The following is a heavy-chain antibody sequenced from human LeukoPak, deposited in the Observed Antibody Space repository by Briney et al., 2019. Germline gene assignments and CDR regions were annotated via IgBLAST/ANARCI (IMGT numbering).Heavy chain of an antibody. V-gene: IGHV3-23*01. CDR2: ISGSGGST. D-gene: IGHD4-17*01. J-gene: IGHJ4*02. CDR1: GFTFNTYA. Sequence: GGSLRLSCGASGFTFNTYAMSWVRQAPGEGLEWVSAISGSGGSTYYADSVRGRFTISRDNSKNTLYLQMNSLRAEDTAVYYCAKNLITLLSTVTTDYWGQGTLVTVSS. CDR3: AKNLITLLSTVTTDY.